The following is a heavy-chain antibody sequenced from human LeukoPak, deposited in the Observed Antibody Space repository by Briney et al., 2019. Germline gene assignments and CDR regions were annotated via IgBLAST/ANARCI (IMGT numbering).Heavy chain of an antibody. D-gene: IGHD5-12*01. Sequence: GGSLRLSCAASGFTFSSYSMNWVRQAPGKGLEWVGLIKSKTDGGTTDYAAPVKGRFTISRDDSKKTVHLQMNSLKIEDTAMYYCTTPERGYSGYENAYWGQGTLVTVSS. CDR3: TTPERGYSGYENAY. CDR2: IKSKTDGGTT. V-gene: IGHV3-15*05. CDR1: GFTFSSYS. J-gene: IGHJ4*02.